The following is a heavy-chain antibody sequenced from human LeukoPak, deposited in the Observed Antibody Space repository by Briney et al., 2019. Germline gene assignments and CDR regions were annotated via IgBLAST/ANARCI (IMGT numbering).Heavy chain of an antibody. Sequence: PSGTLSLTCAVSGGSISSSNWWSRVRQPPGKGLEWIGEINHSGSTKYNPSLKSRVTISVDKSKNQFSLKVSSVTAADTAVYYCARDPSVATIPDAFDIWGQGTMVTVSS. CDR2: INHSGST. D-gene: IGHD5-12*01. CDR3: ARDPSVATIPDAFDI. J-gene: IGHJ3*02. V-gene: IGHV4-4*02. CDR1: GGSISSSNW.